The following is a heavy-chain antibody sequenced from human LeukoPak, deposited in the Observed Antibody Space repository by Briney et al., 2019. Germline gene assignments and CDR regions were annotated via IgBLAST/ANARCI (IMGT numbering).Heavy chain of an antibody. D-gene: IGHD3-3*01. V-gene: IGHV4-59*01. CDR3: ARDQRFGARVRAFDI. J-gene: IGHJ3*02. Sequence: SETLSLTCTVSGGSISSYYWSWIRQPPGKGLEWIGYIYYSGSTNYNPSLKSRVTISVDTSKNQFSLKLSSVTAADTAVYYCARDQRFGARVRAFDIWGQGTMVTVSS. CDR2: IYYSGST. CDR1: GGSISSYY.